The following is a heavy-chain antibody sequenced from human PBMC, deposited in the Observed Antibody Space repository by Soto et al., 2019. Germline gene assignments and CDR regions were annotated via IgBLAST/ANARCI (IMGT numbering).Heavy chain of an antibody. CDR2: ISSTSTYT. CDR3: VRDRYDDIRHVQLRDNWFDS. J-gene: IGHJ5*01. Sequence: PGGSLRLSCAASGFSFSDYYMSWIRQAPGKGPEWVSHISSTSTYTNYAASVKGRFIISRDNAKNSLFLQMNTLRAGDTAVYYCVRDRYDDIRHVQLRDNWFDSWGQGTLVTVSS. D-gene: IGHD3-9*01. CDR1: GFSFSDYY. V-gene: IGHV3-11*05.